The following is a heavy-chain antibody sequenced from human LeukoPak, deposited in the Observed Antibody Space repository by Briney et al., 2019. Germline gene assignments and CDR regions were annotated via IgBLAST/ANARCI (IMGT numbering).Heavy chain of an antibody. Sequence: GASVKVSCKASGYTFTSYYMHWVRQAPGQGLEWMGIINPSGGSTSYAQKFQGRVTITADESTSTAYMELSSLRSEDTAVYYCARWISDYSNYYYYGMDVWGQGTTVTVSS. CDR1: GYTFTSYY. V-gene: IGHV1-46*01. CDR3: ARWISDYSNYYYYGMDV. CDR2: INPSGGST. D-gene: IGHD4-11*01. J-gene: IGHJ6*02.